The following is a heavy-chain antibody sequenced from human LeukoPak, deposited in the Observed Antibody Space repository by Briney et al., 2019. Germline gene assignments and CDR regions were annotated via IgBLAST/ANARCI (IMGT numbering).Heavy chain of an antibody. J-gene: IGHJ4*02. Sequence: SETLSLTCAVSGYSISSSYYWGWIRQPPGKGLEWIGTIYHSGSTHYNPSLKSRVTLSVDTSKNQFSLKLRSVTAADAAVYYCASLPSNTVTHDYWGQGTLVTVSS. V-gene: IGHV4-38-2*01. CDR2: IYHSGST. CDR1: GYSISSSYY. CDR3: ASLPSNTVTHDY. D-gene: IGHD4-11*01.